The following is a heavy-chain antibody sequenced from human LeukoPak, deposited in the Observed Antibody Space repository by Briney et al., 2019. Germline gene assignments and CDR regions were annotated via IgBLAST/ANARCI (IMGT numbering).Heavy chain of an antibody. J-gene: IGHJ5*02. CDR3: VRERSNTQALAMGASWFDP. Sequence: GASVKVSCKASGYTFTSYYMHWVRQAPGQGLEWMGIINPSADSTSYAQKFQGRVTMTRDTSTSTVYLELSSLRSEDTAMYYYVRERSNTQALAMGASWFDPWGQGTLVTVSS. CDR2: INPSADST. D-gene: IGHD1-26*01. CDR1: GYTFTSYY. V-gene: IGHV1-46*01.